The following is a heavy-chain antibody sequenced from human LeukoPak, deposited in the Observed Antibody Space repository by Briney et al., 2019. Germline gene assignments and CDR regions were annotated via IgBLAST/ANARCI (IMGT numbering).Heavy chain of an antibody. CDR3: VRGSYGAYDY. J-gene: IGHJ4*02. CDR2: ISSDSSYI. V-gene: IGHV3-21*01. D-gene: IGHD4-17*01. Sequence: RGSLRLSCAASGFNFNTYTMNWVRQAPGKGLEWVSSISSDSSYIYYADAVHGRFTVSRDNAKYSLYLQMNSLIAEDTAVYYCVRGSYGAYDYWGQGSLVTVSS. CDR1: GFNFNTYT.